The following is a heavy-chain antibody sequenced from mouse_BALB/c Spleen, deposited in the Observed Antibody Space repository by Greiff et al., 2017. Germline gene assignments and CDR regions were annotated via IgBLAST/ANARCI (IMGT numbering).Heavy chain of an antibody. CDR1: GFTFSDYY. Sequence: EVQGVQSGGGLVKPGGSLKLSCAASGFTFSDYYMYWVSQTPEKRLEWVATISDGGSYTYYPDSVKGRFTISRDNAKNNLYLQMSSLKSEDTAMYYCARGDYYGSRYFDVWGAGTTVTVSS. D-gene: IGHD1-1*01. J-gene: IGHJ1*01. CDR2: ISDGGSYT. CDR3: ARGDYYGSRYFDV. V-gene: IGHV5-4*02.